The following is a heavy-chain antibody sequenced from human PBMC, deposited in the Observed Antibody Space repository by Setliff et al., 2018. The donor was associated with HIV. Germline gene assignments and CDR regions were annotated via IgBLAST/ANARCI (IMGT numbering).Heavy chain of an antibody. CDR1: GFTFRSYW. D-gene: IGHD2-2*01. Sequence: GGSLRLSCEASGFTFRSYWMSWVRQAPGKGLEWVANIKEDGSEKYYADSVKGRFTISRDNSGSTLYLQLNSLRADDTAVYYCARGRNGGLFTLLVVLDYWGQGTPVTVSS. CDR3: ARGRNGGLFTLLVVLDY. J-gene: IGHJ4*02. V-gene: IGHV3-7*03. CDR2: IKEDGSEK.